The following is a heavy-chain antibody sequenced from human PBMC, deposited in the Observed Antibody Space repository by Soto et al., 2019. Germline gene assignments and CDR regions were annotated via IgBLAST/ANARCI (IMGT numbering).Heavy chain of an antibody. D-gene: IGHD2-15*01. Sequence: QVQLVQSGPEVKRSGASVTVSCKTSGYSFLTDGITWVRQAPGQGLEWMGWISPKKGNTNYAQKFQGRVTLTTNASTSIGYMQWRSLKSDDTAVYYCAREHLPNCDTTSCYLPWLPPWGHGTLVAVSS. J-gene: IGHJ5*02. CDR3: AREHLPNCDTTSCYLPWLPP. V-gene: IGHV1-18*01. CDR1: GYSFLTDG. CDR2: ISPKKGNT.